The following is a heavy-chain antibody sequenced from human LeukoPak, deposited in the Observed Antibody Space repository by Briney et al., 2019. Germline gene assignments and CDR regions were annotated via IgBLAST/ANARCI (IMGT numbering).Heavy chain of an antibody. V-gene: IGHV3-53*01. CDR1: GFTVSSNY. CDR2: IYSGGST. J-gene: IGHJ4*02. Sequence: GGSLRLSCAASGFTVSSNYMSWVRQAPGKGLEWVSVIYSGGSTYYADSVKGRFTISRDNSKNTLYLQMNSLRAEDTAVYYCARAAYDYVWGSYRPIPYYFDYWGQGTLVTVSS. CDR3: ARAAYDYVWGSYRPIPYYFDY. D-gene: IGHD3-16*02.